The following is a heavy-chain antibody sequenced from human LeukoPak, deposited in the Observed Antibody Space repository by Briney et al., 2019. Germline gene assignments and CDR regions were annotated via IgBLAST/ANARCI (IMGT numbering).Heavy chain of an antibody. CDR1: GYTFTSYG. CDR2: ISAYNGNT. Sequence: GASVKVSCKASGYTFTSYGISWVRQAPGQGLEWMGWISAYNGNTNYAQKLQGRVTMTTDTSTSTAYMELRSLRSDDTAVYYCARSDCSGGSCYAGGWFDPWGQGTLVTVSS. D-gene: IGHD2-15*01. J-gene: IGHJ5*02. V-gene: IGHV1-18*01. CDR3: ARSDCSGGSCYAGGWFDP.